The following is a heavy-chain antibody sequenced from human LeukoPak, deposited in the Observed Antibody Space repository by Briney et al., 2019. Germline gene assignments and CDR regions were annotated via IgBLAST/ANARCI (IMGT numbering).Heavy chain of an antibody. CDR3: ARDVNYYFDY. V-gene: IGHV1-2*02. CDR2: INPNSGGT. Sequence: ASVKVSCRASGYTFTGYYMHWVRQAPGQGLEWMGWINPNSGGTNYAQKFQGGVTMTRDTSISTAYMELSRLRSDDTAVYYCARDVNYYFDYWGQGTLVTVSS. D-gene: IGHD1-20*01. CDR1: GYTFTGYY. J-gene: IGHJ4*02.